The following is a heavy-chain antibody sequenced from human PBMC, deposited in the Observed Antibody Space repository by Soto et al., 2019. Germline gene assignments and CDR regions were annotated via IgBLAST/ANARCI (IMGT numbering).Heavy chain of an antibody. CDR1: GGSFSGYY. CDR3: ARETPNIVVVPAAIRDYYYYGMDV. J-gene: IGHJ6*02. Sequence: SETLSLTCAVYGGSFSGYYCSWIRQPPGKGLEWIGEINHSGSTNYNPPLKSRVTISVDASKNQFSLKLSSVTAADTAVYYCARETPNIVVVPAAIRDYYYYGMDVWGQGTTVTVSS. V-gene: IGHV4-34*01. CDR2: INHSGST. D-gene: IGHD2-2*02.